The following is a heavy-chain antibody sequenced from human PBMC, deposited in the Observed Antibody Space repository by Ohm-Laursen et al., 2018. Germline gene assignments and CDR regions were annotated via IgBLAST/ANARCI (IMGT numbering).Heavy chain of an antibody. CDR1: GFTVSSNY. CDR2: IYSGGST. Sequence: SLRLSCAASGFTVSSNYMSWVRQAPGKGLEWVSVIYSGGSTYYADSVKGRFTISRDNSKNTLYLQMNSLRAEDTAVYYCARVPPEAYAFDIWGQGTMVTVSS. V-gene: IGHV3-53*01. J-gene: IGHJ3*02. D-gene: IGHD1-14*01. CDR3: ARVPPEAYAFDI.